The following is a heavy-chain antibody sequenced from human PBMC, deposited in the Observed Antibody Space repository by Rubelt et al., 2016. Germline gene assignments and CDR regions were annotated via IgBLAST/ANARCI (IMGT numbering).Heavy chain of an antibody. Sequence: QVQLQESGPGLVKPSQTLSLTCTVSGGSISSGGYYWSWIRQHPGKGLEWIGYIYYSGSTYYNPALKSRVTISVDTSKNQFSLKLSSVTAADTAVYYCARGKEGLGVTMMDYWGQGTLVTVSS. J-gene: IGHJ4*02. V-gene: IGHV4-31*03. CDR1: GGSISSGGYY. D-gene: IGHD3-22*01. CDR3: ARGKEGLGVTMMDY. CDR2: IYYSGST.